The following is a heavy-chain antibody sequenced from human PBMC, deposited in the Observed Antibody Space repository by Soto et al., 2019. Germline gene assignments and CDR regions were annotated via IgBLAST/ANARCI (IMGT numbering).Heavy chain of an antibody. J-gene: IGHJ4*02. Sequence: QVQLQESGPGLVKPSQTLSLTCTVSGGSISSGGYYWSWIRQHPGKGLEWIGYSYYSGSTYYNPYLKSRVTISVDTSKNQFSLKLSSVTAADTAVYYCARVSGSGWYYFDYWGQGTLVTVSS. CDR1: GGSISSGGYY. V-gene: IGHV4-31*03. CDR3: ARVSGSGWYYFDY. D-gene: IGHD6-19*01. CDR2: SYYSGST.